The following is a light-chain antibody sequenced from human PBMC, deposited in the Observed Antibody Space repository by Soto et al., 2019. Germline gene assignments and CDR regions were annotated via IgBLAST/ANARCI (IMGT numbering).Light chain of an antibody. CDR1: QSVGTY. CDR2: GAS. V-gene: IGKV3-20*01. Sequence: EIVLTQSPGTLSLSPGERATLSFRASQSVGTYLAWYQQKPGQAPRLLIYGASIRATGIPDRFSGSGSGTDFTLTISRLEPEDFAVYYCQQYGSSGTFGQGTKVYIK. CDR3: QQYGSSGT. J-gene: IGKJ1*01.